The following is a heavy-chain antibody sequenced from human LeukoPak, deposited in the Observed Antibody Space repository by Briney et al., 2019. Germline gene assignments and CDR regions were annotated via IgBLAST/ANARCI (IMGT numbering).Heavy chain of an antibody. CDR2: ISSSSSYI. V-gene: IGHV3-21*01. D-gene: IGHD6-13*01. CDR3: ARERPTAGIPFDY. Sequence: PGGSLRPSCAASGFTFSSYSMNWVRQAPGKGLEWVSSISSSSSYIYYADSVKGRFTISRDNAKNSLYLQMNSLRAEDTAVYYCARERPTAGIPFDYWGQGTLVTVFS. CDR1: GFTFSSYS. J-gene: IGHJ4*02.